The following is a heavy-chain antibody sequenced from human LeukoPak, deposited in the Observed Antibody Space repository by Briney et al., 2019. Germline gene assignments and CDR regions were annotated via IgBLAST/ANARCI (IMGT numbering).Heavy chain of an antibody. CDR2: INAGNGNT. CDR3: ARENRGDPTAAPDY. J-gene: IGHJ4*02. CDR1: GYTFTSYA. Sequence: ASVTVSCKASGYTFTSYAMHWVRQAPGQRLEWMGWINAGNGNTKYSQKFQGRVTMTSDTSTSTVYMEVSSLKSEDMAVYYCARENRGDPTAAPDYWGQGTLVTVSP. V-gene: IGHV1-3*03. D-gene: IGHD6-13*01.